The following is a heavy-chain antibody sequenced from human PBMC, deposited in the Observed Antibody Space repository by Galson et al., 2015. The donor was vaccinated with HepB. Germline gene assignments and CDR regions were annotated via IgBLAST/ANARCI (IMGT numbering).Heavy chain of an antibody. Sequence: TLSLTCTVSGGSVSSGSYYWSWIRQPPGKGLEWIGYIYYSGSTNYNPSLKSRVTISVDTSKNQFSLKLSSVTAADTAVYYCAREDSSGWPYYFDYWGQGTLVTVSS. D-gene: IGHD6-19*01. CDR2: IYYSGST. V-gene: IGHV4-61*01. CDR1: GGSVSSGSYY. J-gene: IGHJ4*02. CDR3: AREDSSGWPYYFDY.